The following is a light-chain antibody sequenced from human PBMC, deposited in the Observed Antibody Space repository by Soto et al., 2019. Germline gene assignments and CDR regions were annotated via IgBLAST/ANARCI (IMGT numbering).Light chain of an antibody. Sequence: EIVWTQSPGTLSLSPGERATLSCRASQSVDSSYLAWYHQRPGQAPRLLIYDASNRATGIPARFSGSGSGTDFTLTISSLEPEDFAVYYCQQHAHWPLTFGGGTKVDIK. J-gene: IGKJ4*01. CDR2: DAS. CDR3: QQHAHWPLT. V-gene: IGKV3-11*01. CDR1: QSVDSSY.